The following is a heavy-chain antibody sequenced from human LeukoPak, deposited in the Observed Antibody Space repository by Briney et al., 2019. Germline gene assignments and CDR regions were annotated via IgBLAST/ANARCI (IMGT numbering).Heavy chain of an antibody. J-gene: IGHJ4*02. CDR2: ISGSGGST. CDR3: AKAGFYYDSSGYPYYFDY. Sequence: PGGSLRLSCAASGFTFSSYAMSWVRQAPGKGLEWVSAISGSGGSTYYADPVKGRFTISRDNSKNTLYLQMNSLRAEDTAVYYCAKAGFYYDSSGYPYYFDYWGQGTLVTVSS. V-gene: IGHV3-23*01. D-gene: IGHD3-22*01. CDR1: GFTFSSYA.